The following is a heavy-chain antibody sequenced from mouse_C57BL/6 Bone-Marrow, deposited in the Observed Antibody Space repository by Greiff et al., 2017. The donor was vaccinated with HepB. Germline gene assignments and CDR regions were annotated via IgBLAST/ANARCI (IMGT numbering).Heavy chain of an antibody. CDR3: ARLMSNYGRDY. CDR1: GYTFTSYW. Sequence: QVQLQQPGAELVRPGSSVKLSCKASGYTFTSYWMHWVKQRPIQGLEWIGNIDPSDSETHYNQKFKDKATLTVDKSSSTAYMQLSSLTSEDSAVYYCARLMSNYGRDYWGQGTTLTVSS. V-gene: IGHV1-52*01. J-gene: IGHJ2*01. D-gene: IGHD2-5*01. CDR2: IDPSDSET.